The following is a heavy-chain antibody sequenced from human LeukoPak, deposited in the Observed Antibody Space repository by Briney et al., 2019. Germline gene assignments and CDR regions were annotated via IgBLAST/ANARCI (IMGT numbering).Heavy chain of an antibody. CDR3: ARDSVLGEGYFYYYGVDV. D-gene: IGHD4/OR15-4a*01. Sequence: SETLSLTCTVSGASISSYYWSWIRQPPGKGLEWIGYMYYSGSTNYNPSLKSRVTISVDTSKNQFSLKLSSVTAADTAVYYCARDSVLGEGYFYYYGVDVWGQGTTVTVSS. CDR2: MYYSGST. J-gene: IGHJ6*02. V-gene: IGHV4-59*01. CDR1: GASISSYY.